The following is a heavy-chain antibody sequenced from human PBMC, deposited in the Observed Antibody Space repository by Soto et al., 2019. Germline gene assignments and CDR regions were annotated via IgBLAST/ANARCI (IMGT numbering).Heavy chain of an antibody. Sequence: EVQLVESGGGLVQPGGSLRLSCAASGFTFSSYEMNWVRQAPGKGLEWVSYISSSGSTIYYADSVKGRFTISRDNAKNSLYLQMNSLRAEDTAVYYCAREKIRVLISRKNPDAFDIWGQGTMVTVSS. V-gene: IGHV3-48*03. J-gene: IGHJ3*02. CDR3: AREKIRVLISRKNPDAFDI. CDR2: ISSSGSTI. CDR1: GFTFSSYE. D-gene: IGHD3-22*01.